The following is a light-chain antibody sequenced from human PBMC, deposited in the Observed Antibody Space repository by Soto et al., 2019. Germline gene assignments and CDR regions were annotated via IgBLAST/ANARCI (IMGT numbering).Light chain of an antibody. Sequence: QSVLTQPPSVSGAPGQRVTISCSGSSSNIGAGYLVHWYQHVPGTAPKLLIYDNTNRPSGVPDRFSGSKSGTSASLAITGLQAEDEAEYFCQSYDTSLSGSKVFGGGTKLTVL. J-gene: IGLJ2*01. CDR3: QSYDTSLSGSKV. CDR2: DNT. CDR1: SSNIGAGYL. V-gene: IGLV1-40*01.